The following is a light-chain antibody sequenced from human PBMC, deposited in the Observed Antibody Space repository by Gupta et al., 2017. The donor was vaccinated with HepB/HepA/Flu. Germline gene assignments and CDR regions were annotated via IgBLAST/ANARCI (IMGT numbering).Light chain of an antibody. CDR2: GNS. J-gene: IGLJ2*01. Sequence: SVLTQPPSVSGAPGPRVTISCTGSSSNIGAGYDVHWYQQLPGTAPKLLIYGNSNRPSGVPDRFSGSKSGTSASLAITGLQAEDEADYYCQSYDSSLSGSVFGGGNKLTVL. CDR3: QSYDSSLSGSV. V-gene: IGLV1-40*01. CDR1: SSNIGAGYD.